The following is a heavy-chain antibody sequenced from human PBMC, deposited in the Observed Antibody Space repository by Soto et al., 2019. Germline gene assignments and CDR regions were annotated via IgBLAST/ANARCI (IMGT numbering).Heavy chain of an antibody. J-gene: IGHJ6*02. D-gene: IGHD6-6*01. CDR2: IDPSDSYT. CDR1: GYSFTSYW. V-gene: IGHV5-10-1*01. CDR3: ASGSSATYYYYYGMDV. Sequence: PVESLKISCNGSGYSFTSYWISWVRQMPWKGLEWMGRIDPSDSYTNYSPSFQGHVTISADKSISTAYLQWSSLKASDTAMYYCASGSSATYYYYYGMDVWGQGTTVTVS.